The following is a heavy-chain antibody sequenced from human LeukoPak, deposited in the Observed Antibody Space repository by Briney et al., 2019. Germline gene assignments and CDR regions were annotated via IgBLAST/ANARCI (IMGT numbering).Heavy chain of an antibody. CDR1: GYTFTSYH. D-gene: IGHD4-17*01. Sequence: ASVKVSCKASGYTFTSYHMHWVRQAPGQGLEWMGIINPNTGSTSYSQKFQGRVTMTRDTSTSTVYMEVTSLRFEDTAVYYCARDEFGGESFDTWGQGTLVTVSS. J-gene: IGHJ4*02. V-gene: IGHV1-46*01. CDR3: ARDEFGGESFDT. CDR2: INPNTGST.